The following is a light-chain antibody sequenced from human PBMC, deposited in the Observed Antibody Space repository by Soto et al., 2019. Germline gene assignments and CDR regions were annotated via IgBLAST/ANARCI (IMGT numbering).Light chain of an antibody. CDR2: TAG. Sequence: QSVLTQPLSVSASPGQRVTISCSGGSSNIGSNTVTWYQHLPGTAPPRLIFTAGQRPSGVPGRFSGSKSGTSASLAISGLQSEDEGDYYCSAWDNSLNGYVFGPGTKLTVL. V-gene: IGLV1-44*01. CDR3: SAWDNSLNGYV. J-gene: IGLJ1*01. CDR1: SSNIGSNT.